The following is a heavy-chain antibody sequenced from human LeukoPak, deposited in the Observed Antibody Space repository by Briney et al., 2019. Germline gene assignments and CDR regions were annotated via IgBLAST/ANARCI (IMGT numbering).Heavy chain of an antibody. CDR2: IYHSGST. V-gene: IGHV4-30-2*01. J-gene: IGHJ4*02. CDR3: ARELWFGAWYYFDY. CDR1: GGPISSGGYT. D-gene: IGHD3-10*01. Sequence: PSQTLSLTCAVTGGPISSGGYTWSWIRQPPEKGLEWIGYIYHSGSTYYNPSLKSRVTISVDRSKNQFSLKLSSVTAADTAVYYCARELWFGAWYYFDYWGQGTLVTVSS.